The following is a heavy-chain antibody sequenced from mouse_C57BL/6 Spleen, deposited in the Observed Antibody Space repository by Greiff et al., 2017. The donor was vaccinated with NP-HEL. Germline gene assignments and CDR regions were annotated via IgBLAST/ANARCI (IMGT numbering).Heavy chain of an antibody. V-gene: IGHV5-4*01. Sequence: EVQRVESGGGLVKPGGSLKLSCAASGFTFSSYAMSWVRQTPEKRLEWVATISDGGSYTYYPDNVKGRFTISRDNAKNNLYLQMSHLKSEDTAMYYCAREGELGLLYWYFDVWGTGTTVTVSS. CDR3: AREGELGLLYWYFDV. D-gene: IGHD4-1*01. CDR1: GFTFSSYA. J-gene: IGHJ1*03. CDR2: ISDGGSYT.